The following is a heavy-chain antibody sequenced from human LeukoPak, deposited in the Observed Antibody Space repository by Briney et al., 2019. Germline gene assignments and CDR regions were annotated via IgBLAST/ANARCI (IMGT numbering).Heavy chain of an antibody. Sequence: SETLSLTCTVSGGSVSSYYWSWIRQPPGKGLEWIAYIYYSGSTNYNPSLKRRVTISVDTSKSQFSLKLSSVTAADTAVYYCARHPSDRVVGATIFDFWGQGTLVTVSS. D-gene: IGHD1-26*01. CDR1: GGSVSSYY. CDR2: IYYSGST. CDR3: ARHPSDRVVGATIFDF. V-gene: IGHV4-59*08. J-gene: IGHJ4*02.